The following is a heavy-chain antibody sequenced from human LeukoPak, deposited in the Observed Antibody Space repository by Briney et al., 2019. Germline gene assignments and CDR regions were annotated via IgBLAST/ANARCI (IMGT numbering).Heavy chain of an antibody. V-gene: IGHV3-30-3*01. CDR3: AREGNWNIVPLLDY. D-gene: IGHD2/OR15-2a*01. Sequence: GGSLRLSCAVSGFSFSSHAMHWVRQAPGKGLEWVAAMSYYEGDKHYADSVKGRFTISRDNSKNTLYLQMNSLRAEDTAVYYCAREGNWNIVPLLDYWGQGTLVTVSS. J-gene: IGHJ4*02. CDR2: MSYYEGDK. CDR1: GFSFSSHA.